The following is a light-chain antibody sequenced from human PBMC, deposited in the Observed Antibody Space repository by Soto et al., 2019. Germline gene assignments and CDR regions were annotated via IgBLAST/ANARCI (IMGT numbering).Light chain of an antibody. CDR3: QQYNSYS. CDR1: QSISSW. Sequence: DIQMTQCASTLSASVGDRVTITCRASQSISSWLAWYQQKPGKAPKLLIYDASSLESGVPSRFSGSGSGTEFTLTISSLQPDDFATYYCQQYNSYSFGPGTKVDIK. CDR2: DAS. J-gene: IGKJ3*01. V-gene: IGKV1-5*01.